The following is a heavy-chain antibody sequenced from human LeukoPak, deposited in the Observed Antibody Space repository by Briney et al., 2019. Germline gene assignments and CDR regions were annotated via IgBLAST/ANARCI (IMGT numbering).Heavy chain of an antibody. CDR2: IWYDGSNK. J-gene: IGHJ6*02. CDR3: ARDRVAAAGTPGYYGMDV. D-gene: IGHD6-13*01. CDR1: GFTFSSYG. Sequence: GGSLRLSCAASGFTFSSYGMHWVRQAPGKGLEWVAVIWYDGSNKYYADSVKGRFTISRDNSKSTLYLQMNSLRAEDTAVYYCARDRVAAAGTPGYYGMDVWGQGTTVTVSS. V-gene: IGHV3-33*01.